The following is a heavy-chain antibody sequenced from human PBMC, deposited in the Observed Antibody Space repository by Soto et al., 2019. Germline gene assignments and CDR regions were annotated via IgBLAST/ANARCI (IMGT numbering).Heavy chain of an antibody. CDR1: GFTFSTSW. CDR2: INGDGSEE. J-gene: IGHJ4*02. Sequence: EVQLVESGGVLVQPGGSLRVSCAASGFTFSTSWMNWVRQAPGKGLEWVANINGDGSEEYYVDSVRGRFTISRDNVQISLFMQMNSLRAEDTAVYYCAAQFPPDYWGQGTLVTVSS. CDR3: AAQFPPDY. V-gene: IGHV3-7*01.